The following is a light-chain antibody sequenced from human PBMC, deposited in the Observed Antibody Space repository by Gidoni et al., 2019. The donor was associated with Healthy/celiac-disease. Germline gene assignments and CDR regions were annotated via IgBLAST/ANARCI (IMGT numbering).Light chain of an antibody. CDR1: QSISSW. V-gene: IGKV1-5*03. CDR2: KAS. Sequence: DIQLTPPPSTLSASVGDRVTITCRASQSISSWLAWYQQKPGQAPKLLIYKASSLESGVPSRFSGSGSGTEFTLTISSLQPDDFATYYCQQYNSYAWTFGQGTKVEIK. CDR3: QQYNSYAWT. J-gene: IGKJ1*01.